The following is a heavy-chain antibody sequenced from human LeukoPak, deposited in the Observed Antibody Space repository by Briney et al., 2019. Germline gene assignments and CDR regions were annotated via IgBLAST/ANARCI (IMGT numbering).Heavy chain of an antibody. CDR3: AKASYDSSGLMDY. D-gene: IGHD3-22*01. Sequence: GSLRLSCAASGFTFSSYGMHWVRQAPGKGLEWVAAISYDGSNKYYADSVKGRFTISRDNSKNTLYLQMNSLRAEDTAVYYCAKASYDSSGLMDYWGQGTLVTVSS. V-gene: IGHV3-30*18. CDR1: GFTFSSYG. J-gene: IGHJ4*02. CDR2: ISYDGSNK.